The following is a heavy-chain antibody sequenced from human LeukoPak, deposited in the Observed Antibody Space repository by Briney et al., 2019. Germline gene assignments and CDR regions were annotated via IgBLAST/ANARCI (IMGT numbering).Heavy chain of an antibody. Sequence: PSETLSLTCTVSDGSISSATYYWGWIRQPPNKGLDWIGSFFYTGSTYYSPSLKSRVTISVGTSENQVSLKLSSVTAADTAVYYCARGSGRFLEWSTFDPWGQGTLVTVSS. D-gene: IGHD3-3*01. CDR1: DGSISSATYY. J-gene: IGHJ5*02. CDR2: FFYTGST. V-gene: IGHV4-39*07. CDR3: ARGSGRFLEWSTFDP.